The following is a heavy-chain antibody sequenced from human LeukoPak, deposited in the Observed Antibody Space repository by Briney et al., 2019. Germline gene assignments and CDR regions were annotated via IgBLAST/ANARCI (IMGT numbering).Heavy chain of an antibody. CDR3: ARADSSGYGFDP. V-gene: IGHV4-4*07. D-gene: IGHD3-22*01. CDR1: GGSINIYY. Sequence: SETLSLTCAVSGGSINIYYWSWIRQSADKGLEWIGRMYTRGSTDYNPSLRSRVTVSVDTSKNQFSLKLRSVTAADTAVYYCARADSSGYGFDPWGQGTLVIVSS. J-gene: IGHJ5*02. CDR2: MYTRGST.